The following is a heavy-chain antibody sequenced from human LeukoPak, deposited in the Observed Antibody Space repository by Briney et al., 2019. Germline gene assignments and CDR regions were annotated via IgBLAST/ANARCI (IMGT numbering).Heavy chain of an antibody. V-gene: IGHV4-61*02. D-gene: IGHD4-17*01. J-gene: IGHJ4*02. CDR2: IQTSGRV. CDR3: ARDRGNGDYGDYFDS. CDR1: GGSVTSGPNY. Sequence: PPETLSLTCSVSGGSVTSGPNYWNWIRRPAGKGLEGIGRIQTSGRVNYNPSLKSRVTVYLDTPKNLVSLQLTSVTAADTAVYYCARDRGNGDYGDYFDSWGQGTQVTVSS.